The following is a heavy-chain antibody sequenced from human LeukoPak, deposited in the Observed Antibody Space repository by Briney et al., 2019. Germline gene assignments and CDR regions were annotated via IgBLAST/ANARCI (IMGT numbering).Heavy chain of an antibody. CDR3: AKDRKPHDAFDI. J-gene: IGHJ3*02. V-gene: IGHV3-23*01. CDR2: ISGSGGST. Sequence: AGGSLRLSCAASGFTSSSYAMSWVRQAPGKGLEWVSAISGSGGSTYYADSVKGRFTISRDNSKNTLYLQMNSLRAEDTAVYYCAKDRKPHDAFDIWGQGTMVTVSS. CDR1: GFTSSSYA.